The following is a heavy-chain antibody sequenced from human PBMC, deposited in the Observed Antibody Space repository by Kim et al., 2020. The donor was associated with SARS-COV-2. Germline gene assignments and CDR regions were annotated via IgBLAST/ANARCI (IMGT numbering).Heavy chain of an antibody. CDR2: IYYSGSS. CDR3: ARAHYDSSGYYYTIFDY. Sequence: SETLSLTCTVSGGSISSYYWSWIRQPPGKGLEWIGHIYYSGSSNHNPSLKSRVTISVDTSKNQFSLKLSSVTAADTAVYYCARAHYDSSGYYYTIFDYWGQGTLVTVSS. D-gene: IGHD3-22*01. J-gene: IGHJ4*02. V-gene: IGHV4-59*01. CDR1: GGSISSYY.